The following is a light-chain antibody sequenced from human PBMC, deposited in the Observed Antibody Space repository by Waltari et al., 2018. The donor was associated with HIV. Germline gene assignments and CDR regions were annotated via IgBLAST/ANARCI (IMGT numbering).Light chain of an antibody. Sequence: QSVLTQPPSASGTPGQRVTISCSGTTSNVGNNFVAWYPQLPGPAPKLLIYRDNQRPSGVPDLFSGSKSGASASLAISGLRSEDEGDYHCATWDVSLGASYVFGAGTKVTVL. CDR1: TSNVGNNF. V-gene: IGLV1-47*01. CDR3: ATWDVSLGASYV. J-gene: IGLJ1*01. CDR2: RDN.